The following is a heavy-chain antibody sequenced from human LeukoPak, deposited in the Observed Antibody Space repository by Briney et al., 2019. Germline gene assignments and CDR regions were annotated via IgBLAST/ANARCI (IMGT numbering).Heavy chain of an antibody. D-gene: IGHD2-8*01. CDR2: IYYSGST. V-gene: IGHV4-59*01. J-gene: IGHJ4*02. CDR3: ARSGRVLLDY. CDR1: GGSISSYY. Sequence: PSETLSLTCTVSGGSISSYYWSWIRQPPGKGLEWIGYIYYSGSTNYNPSLKSRVTISVDTSKNQFPLKLSSVTAADTAVYYCARSGRVLLDYWGQGTLATVSS.